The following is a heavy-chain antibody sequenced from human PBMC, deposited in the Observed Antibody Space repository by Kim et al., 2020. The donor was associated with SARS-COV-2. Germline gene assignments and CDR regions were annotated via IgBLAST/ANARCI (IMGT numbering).Heavy chain of an antibody. D-gene: IGHD6-19*01. J-gene: IGHJ4*02. CDR1: GGSFSGYY. Sequence: SETLSLTCAVYGGSFSGYYWSWIRQPPGKGLEWIGEINHSGSTNYNPSLKTRVTISVDTSKNQFSLKLSSVTAADTAVYYCARDFSVAGDYFDYWGQGTLVTVSS. V-gene: IGHV4-34*01. CDR2: INHSGST. CDR3: ARDFSVAGDYFDY.